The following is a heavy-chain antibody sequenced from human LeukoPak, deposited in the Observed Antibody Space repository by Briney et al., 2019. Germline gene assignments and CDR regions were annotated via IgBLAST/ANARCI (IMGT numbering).Heavy chain of an antibody. CDR1: GFTFSSYG. V-gene: IGHV3-30*18. D-gene: IGHD2-2*01. J-gene: IGHJ4*02. CDR3: AKSGTGYCSSTSCAGFDY. Sequence: PGGSLRLSCAASGFTFSSYGMHWVRQAPGKGLEWVAVISYDGSNKYYADSVKGRFTISRDNSKNTLYLQMNSLRAEDTAVYYCAKSGTGYCSSTSCAGFDYWGQGILVTVSS. CDR2: ISYDGSNK.